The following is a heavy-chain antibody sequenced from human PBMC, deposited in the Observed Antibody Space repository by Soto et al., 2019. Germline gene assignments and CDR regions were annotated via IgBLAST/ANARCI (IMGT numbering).Heavy chain of an antibody. Sequence: XGALRLSWAGSGFTFRNSYMNWVRQAPGKGLEGVSYIGSSGATIYYADSVKGRFTIARDNAKSSLFLQMHSLRAEDTAVYYCARASNTEDDYYFYMDVWGKGTTVTVSS. V-gene: IGHV3-11*01. D-gene: IGHD2-2*01. J-gene: IGHJ6*03. CDR1: GFTFRNSY. CDR3: ARASNTEDDYYFYMDV. CDR2: IGSSGATI.